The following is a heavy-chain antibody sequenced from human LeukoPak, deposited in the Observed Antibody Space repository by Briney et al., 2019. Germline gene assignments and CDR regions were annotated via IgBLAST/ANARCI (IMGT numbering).Heavy chain of an antibody. D-gene: IGHD6-6*01. CDR1: GFTFSDYY. CDR3: ARDRGPHSSSPNSGAFDI. Sequence: GESLRLSCAASGFTFSDYYMTWIRQAPGKGLEWVSYITSAGTIYNADSMKGRFTISRDNAKNSLYLQMNSLRAEDTAVYYCARDRGPHSSSPNSGAFDIWGQGTMVTVSS. V-gene: IGHV3-11*04. CDR2: ITSAGTI. J-gene: IGHJ3*02.